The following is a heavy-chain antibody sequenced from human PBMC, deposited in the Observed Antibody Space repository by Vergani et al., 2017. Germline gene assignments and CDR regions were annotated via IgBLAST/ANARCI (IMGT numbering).Heavy chain of an antibody. Sequence: QVQLRESGPGLVHPSQTLSLTCSVSADSINRGEYYWTWIRHSPGKGLEWIGYVYYTGATDYHPSLKSRVSMSLDTAKKQFSLNLMSVTAADTAVYFCARIRAYVDWVMDYWGQGTLVTVSS. CDR1: ADSINRGEYY. V-gene: IGHV4-30-4*08. CDR3: ARIRAYVDWVMDY. CDR2: VYYTGAT. D-gene: IGHD3-9*01. J-gene: IGHJ4*02.